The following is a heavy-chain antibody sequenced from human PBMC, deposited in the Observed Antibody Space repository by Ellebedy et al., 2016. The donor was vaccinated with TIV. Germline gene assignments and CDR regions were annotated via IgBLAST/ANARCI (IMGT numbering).Heavy chain of an antibody. D-gene: IGHD3-10*01. CDR2: IIPIFGTA. Sequence: SVKVSXXASGGTFSSYAISWVRQAPGQGLEWMGGIIPIFGTANYAQKFQGRVTITADESTSTAYMELSSLRSEDTAVYYCARGNLRITMVRGPTYWGQGTLVTVSS. J-gene: IGHJ4*02. V-gene: IGHV1-69*13. CDR3: ARGNLRITMVRGPTY. CDR1: GGTFSSYA.